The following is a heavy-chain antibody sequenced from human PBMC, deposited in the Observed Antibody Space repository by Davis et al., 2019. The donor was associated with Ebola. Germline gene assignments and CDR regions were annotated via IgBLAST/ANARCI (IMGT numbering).Heavy chain of an antibody. CDR2: IYPGDSDT. D-gene: IGHD3-3*01. CDR3: ARLTFWSGYYTPALGY. V-gene: IGHV5-51*01. J-gene: IGHJ4*02. CDR1: GYSFTSYW. Sequence: GESLKISCKGSGYSFTSYWIGWVRQMPGKGLEWMGIIYPGDSDTRYSPSFQGQVTISADKSISTAYLQWSSLKASDTAMYYCARLTFWSGYYTPALGYWGQGTLVTVSS.